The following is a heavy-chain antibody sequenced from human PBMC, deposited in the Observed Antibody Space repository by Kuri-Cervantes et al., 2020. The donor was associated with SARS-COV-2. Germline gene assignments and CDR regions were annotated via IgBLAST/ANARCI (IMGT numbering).Heavy chain of an antibody. V-gene: IGHV3-48*03. CDR1: GFTFSSYE. CDR2: ISSSGSTI. D-gene: IGHD3-22*01. CDR3: ARGDSSGYLYYFDY. Sequence: GESLKISCAASGFTFSSYEMNWVRQAPGKGLEWVSYISSSGSTIYYADSVKGRFTISGDNAKNSLYLQMNSLRAEDTAVYYCARGDSSGYLYYFDYWGQGTLVTVSS. J-gene: IGHJ4*02.